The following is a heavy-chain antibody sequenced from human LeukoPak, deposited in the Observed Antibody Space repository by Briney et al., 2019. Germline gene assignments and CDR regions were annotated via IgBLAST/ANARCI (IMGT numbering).Heavy chain of an antibody. Sequence: GGSLRLSCVASGFTLSNYWMSSVRQAPGKGLEWVANIKQDGSEKYYVGSVKGRFTISRDNADNSLYLQMNSLRAEDTAVYYCARLRTFDYWGQGTLVTVSS. V-gene: IGHV3-7*03. CDR3: ARLRTFDY. J-gene: IGHJ4*02. D-gene: IGHD1-14*01. CDR1: GFTLSNYW. CDR2: IKQDGSEK.